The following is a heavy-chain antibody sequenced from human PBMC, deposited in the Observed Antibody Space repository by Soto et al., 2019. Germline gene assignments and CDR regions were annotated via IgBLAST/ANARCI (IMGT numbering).Heavy chain of an antibody. CDR1: GYTFTSYG. Sequence: GASVKVSCKASGYTFTSYGISWARQAPGQGLEWMGWISAYNGNTNYAQKLQGRVTMTTDTSTSTAYMELRSLRSDDTAVYYCARSRDNWNYEGYYYYYGMDVWGQGTTVTVSS. CDR2: ISAYNGNT. J-gene: IGHJ6*02. CDR3: ARSRDNWNYEGYYYYYGMDV. V-gene: IGHV1-18*01. D-gene: IGHD1-7*01.